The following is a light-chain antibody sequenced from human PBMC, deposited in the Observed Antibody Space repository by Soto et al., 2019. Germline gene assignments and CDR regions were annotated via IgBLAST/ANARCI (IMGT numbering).Light chain of an antibody. J-gene: IGKJ1*01. CDR1: QSVNSAY. CDR2: GAS. CDR3: QLYGSSPTWA. V-gene: IGKV3-20*01. Sequence: EIVLTQSPGTLSLYPGERATLSCRASQSVNSAYVAWYQQNPGQAPRVLIYGASTRATGIPHRFSGSGSGTDFSLTISRLEPEDSAMYYCQLYGSSPTWAFGQGTKVEIK.